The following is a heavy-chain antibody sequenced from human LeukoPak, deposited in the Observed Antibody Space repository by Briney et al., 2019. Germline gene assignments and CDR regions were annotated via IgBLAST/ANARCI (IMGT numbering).Heavy chain of an antibody. CDR1: GYSISSGYF. V-gene: IGHV4-38-2*02. J-gene: IGHJ4*02. CDR2: VYHVGTT. D-gene: IGHD5-18*01. CDR3: ARHTYGSDLYYFDY. Sequence: SETLSLTCTVSGYSISSGYFWGWIRQPPGKGLEWIGVYHVGTTDYNPSLKSRVTISVDTSKNQMSLRVSSVTAADTAVYYCARHTYGSDLYYFDYWGQGTLVTVSS.